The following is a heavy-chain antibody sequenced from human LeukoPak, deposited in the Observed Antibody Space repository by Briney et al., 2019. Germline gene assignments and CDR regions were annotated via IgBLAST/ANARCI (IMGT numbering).Heavy chain of an antibody. Sequence: PGGSLRLSCGGSGFTFSNYAMNWVRQAPGKGPEWVSTMSVSGGRTYYADSVKGRFTISRDNSKNTLYLQMNSLRAEDTAVYYCAKYCSGGNCYSGLDYWGQGTLVTVSS. J-gene: IGHJ4*02. CDR3: AKYCSGGNCYSGLDY. CDR1: GFTFSNYA. V-gene: IGHV3-23*01. CDR2: MSVSGGRT. D-gene: IGHD2-15*01.